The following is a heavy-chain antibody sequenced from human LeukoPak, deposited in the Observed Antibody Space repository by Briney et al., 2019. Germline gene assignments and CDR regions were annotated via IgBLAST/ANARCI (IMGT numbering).Heavy chain of an antibody. CDR2: IHRAGST. V-gene: IGHV3-66*01. CDR1: GFAVSDNY. J-gene: IGHJ5*02. D-gene: IGHD6-19*01. CDR3: PRDIDSSAHFDP. Sequence: GGSLRLSWAAAGFAVSDNYMNWVRQAPGKGLEWVSVIHRAGSTYYADSVKGRFTISRDISKNTLYLQMNSLRAEDTAVYYCPRDIDSSAHFDPWGQGTLVTVSS.